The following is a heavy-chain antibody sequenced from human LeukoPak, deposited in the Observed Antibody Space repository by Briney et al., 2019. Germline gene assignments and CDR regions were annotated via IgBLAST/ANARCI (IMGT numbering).Heavy chain of an antibody. V-gene: IGHV1-18*04. CDR2: ISAYNGNT. CDR3: ARDWADYYGSGSYPTPSDY. Sequence: GASVKVSCKSSGYTFTSYGISWVRQAPGQGLEWMGCISAYNGNTNYSQKLQGRVTMTTDTSTSTAYMELRRLRSDDTAVYYCARDWADYYGSGSYPTPSDYWGEGTLVTVSS. D-gene: IGHD3-10*01. J-gene: IGHJ4*02. CDR1: GYTFTSYG.